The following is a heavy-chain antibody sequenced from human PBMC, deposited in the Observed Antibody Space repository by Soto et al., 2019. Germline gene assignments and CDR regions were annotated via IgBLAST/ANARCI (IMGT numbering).Heavy chain of an antibody. D-gene: IGHD6-13*01. J-gene: IGHJ6*02. V-gene: IGHV1-8*01. CDR3: AGGRYSSSWYLYYYYYYGMDV. CDR1: GYTFTSYD. CDR2: MNPNSGNT. Sequence: GASVKVSCKASGYTFTSYDINWVRQATGQGLEWMGWMNPNSGNTGYAQKFQGRVTMTRNTSISTAYMELSSLRSEDTAVYYCAGGRYSSSWYLYYYYYYGMDVWGQGTTVTVSS.